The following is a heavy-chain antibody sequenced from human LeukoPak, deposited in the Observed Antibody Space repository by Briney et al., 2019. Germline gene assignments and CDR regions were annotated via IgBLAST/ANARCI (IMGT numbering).Heavy chain of an antibody. V-gene: IGHV3-30*04. CDR3: ARGFRGYSYANWLFDY. D-gene: IGHD5-18*01. Sequence: GRSLRLSCAASGFTFSSYAMHWVRQAPGKGLEWVAVISYDGSNKYYADSVKGRFTISRDNSKNTLYLQMNSLRAEDTAVYYCARGFRGYSYANWLFDYWGQGTLVTVSS. CDR2: ISYDGSNK. J-gene: IGHJ4*02. CDR1: GFTFSSYA.